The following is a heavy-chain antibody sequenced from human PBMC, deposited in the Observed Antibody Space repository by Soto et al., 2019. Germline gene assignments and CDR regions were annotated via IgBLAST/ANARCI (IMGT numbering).Heavy chain of an antibody. D-gene: IGHD5-18*01. CDR1: GYSFTSYW. CDR3: ARGGYSYGFTRYYFDY. V-gene: IGHV5-51*01. CDR2: IYPGDSDT. J-gene: IGHJ4*02. Sequence: GESLKISCKGSGYSFTSYWIGWVRQMPGKGLEWMGIIYPGDSDTRYSPSFQGQVTISADKSISTAYLQWSSLKASDTAMYYCARGGYSYGFTRYYFDYWGQGTLVTVSS.